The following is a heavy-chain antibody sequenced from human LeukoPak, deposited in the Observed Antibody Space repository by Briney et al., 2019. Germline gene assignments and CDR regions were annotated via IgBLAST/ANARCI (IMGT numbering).Heavy chain of an antibody. D-gene: IGHD2-2*02. CDR2: IKQDGSEK. CDR1: GFTFSTYW. V-gene: IGHV3-7*01. J-gene: IGHJ5*02. CDR3: ARDGIYCSSTSCYIWFDP. Sequence: PGGSLRLSCAASGFTFSTYWMSWVRQAPGKGLEWVANIKQDGSEKYYVDSVKGRFTISRDNAKNSLYLQMNSLRAEDTAVYCCARDGIYCSSTSCYIWFDPWGQGTLVTVSS.